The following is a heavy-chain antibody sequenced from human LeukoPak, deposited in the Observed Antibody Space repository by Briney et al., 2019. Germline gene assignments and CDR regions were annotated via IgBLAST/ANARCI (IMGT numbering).Heavy chain of an antibody. J-gene: IGHJ4*02. D-gene: IGHD3-22*01. V-gene: IGHV3-74*01. Sequence: PGGSLRLSCAASGFIFSSYWMHWVRHAPGKGLVWASRINTDGSSTSYADSVKGRFTISRDNAKNSLYLQMNSLRAEDTAVYYCAREAGGYDFDYWGQGTLVTVSS. CDR3: AREAGGYDFDY. CDR1: GFIFSSYW. CDR2: INTDGSST.